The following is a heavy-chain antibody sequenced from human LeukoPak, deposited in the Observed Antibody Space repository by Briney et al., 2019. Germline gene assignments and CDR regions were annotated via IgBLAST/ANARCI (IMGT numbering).Heavy chain of an antibody. J-gene: IGHJ4*02. CDR1: GFTFSIYA. CDR3: AKDPHYDSSGGEISYYFDY. CDR2: ISGSGTSISDSGT. V-gene: IGHV3-23*01. D-gene: IGHD3-22*01. Sequence: GGSLRLSCAASGFTFSIYAMSWVRQAPGKGLEWVSAISGSGTSISDSGTYYADSVKGRFTISRDNSKNTLYLQMNSLRAEDTAVYYCAKDPHYDSSGGEISYYFDYWGQGTLVTVSS.